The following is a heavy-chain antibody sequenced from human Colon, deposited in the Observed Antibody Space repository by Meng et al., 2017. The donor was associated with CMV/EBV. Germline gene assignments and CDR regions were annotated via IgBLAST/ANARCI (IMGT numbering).Heavy chain of an antibody. CDR2: IRGSGASA. CDR3: SKVSSTMWERLYDAFDM. V-gene: IGHV3-23*01. Sequence: FILNNYARNWVRQAPGKGLEWVSSIRGSGASAYNSYSVKGQFTISRDNSKNTLYLPMNILRAEDSAVYYCSKVSSTMWERLYDAFDMWGQGTMVTVSS. CDR1: FILNNYA. D-gene: IGHD1-26*01. J-gene: IGHJ3*02.